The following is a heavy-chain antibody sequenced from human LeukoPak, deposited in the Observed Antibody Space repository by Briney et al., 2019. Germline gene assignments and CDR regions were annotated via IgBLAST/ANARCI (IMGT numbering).Heavy chain of an antibody. Sequence: ASVKVSCKASGYTFTNYGISWVRQAPGQGLEWMGWISAYNGNTNYAQKFQGRVTMTTDTSTSTAYMELRSLRSDDTAVYYCALRYCSGGNCYSAHGYWGQGTLVTVSS. J-gene: IGHJ4*02. CDR3: ALRYCSGGNCYSAHGY. CDR2: ISAYNGNT. CDR1: GYTFTNYG. V-gene: IGHV1-18*01. D-gene: IGHD2-15*01.